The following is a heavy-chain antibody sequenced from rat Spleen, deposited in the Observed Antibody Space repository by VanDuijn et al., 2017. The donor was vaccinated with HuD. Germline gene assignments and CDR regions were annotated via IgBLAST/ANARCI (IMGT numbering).Heavy chain of an antibody. Sequence: EVQLVESGGGLVQPGRSLKLSCAASGFTFSSSGMAWVRQSPTKVLEWVASISTGGGNTYYRDSVKGRFTISRDNAKSTLYLQMNSLRSEDTATYYCTRDHVYYGLFRGFDYWGQGVMVTVSS. CDR3: TRDHVYYGLFRGFDY. CDR1: GFTFSSSG. V-gene: IGHV5S13*01. CDR2: ISTGGGNT. J-gene: IGHJ2*01. D-gene: IGHD1-6*01.